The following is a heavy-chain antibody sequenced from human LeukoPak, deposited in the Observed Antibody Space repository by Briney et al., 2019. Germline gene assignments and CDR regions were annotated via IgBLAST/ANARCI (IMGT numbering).Heavy chain of an antibody. D-gene: IGHD4-17*01. J-gene: IGHJ6*03. CDR2: IKQDGSEK. CDR3: ARDPYNGYYGDDYYYYMDV. CDR1: GFTFSSYS. V-gene: IGHV3-7*01. Sequence: GGSLRLSCAASGFTFSSYSMSWVRQAPGKGLEWVANIKQDGSEKYYVDSVKGRFTISRDNAKNSLSLQMNSLRAEDTAVYYCARDPYNGYYGDDYYYYMDVWGEGTTVTISS.